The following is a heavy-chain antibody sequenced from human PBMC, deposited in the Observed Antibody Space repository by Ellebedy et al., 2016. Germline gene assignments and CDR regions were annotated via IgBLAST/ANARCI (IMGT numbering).Heavy chain of an antibody. CDR2: ISSSSSTI. D-gene: IGHD2-2*01. CDR3: AREKVVPAAPNDKAYHYYGMDV. V-gene: IGHV3-48*01. J-gene: IGHJ6*02. CDR1: GFTFSTYS. Sequence: GGSLRLSCAASGFTFSTYSMNWVRQAPGKGLEWVSYISSSSSTIYYADSEKGRFTISRDNAKNSLYLQMNSLRAEDTAVYYCAREKVVPAAPNDKAYHYYGMDVWGQGTTVTVSS.